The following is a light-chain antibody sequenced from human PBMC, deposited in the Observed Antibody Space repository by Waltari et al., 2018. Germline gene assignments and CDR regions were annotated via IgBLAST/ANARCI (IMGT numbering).Light chain of an antibody. CDR1: QSISSY. CDR2: AAS. CDR3: QQSYSTLRT. V-gene: IGKV1-39*01. J-gene: IGKJ1*01. Sequence: DIQMTQSPSSLSASVGDRVTITCRASQSISSYLNWYQQKPGKAPKLLISAASSLQSGVPSRFSGSGSVTDFTLTISSLQPEDFATYYCQQSYSTLRTFGQGTKVEIK.